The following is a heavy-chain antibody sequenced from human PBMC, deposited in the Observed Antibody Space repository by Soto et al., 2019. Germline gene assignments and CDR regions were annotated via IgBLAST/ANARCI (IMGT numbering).Heavy chain of an antibody. Sequence: QVQLVQSGAEVKKPGASVKVSCKASGYTFTSYGISWVRQAPGQGLEWMGWISACNGNTHNAQKHQGRGTMTTHTSTSTVYMEVKSPISEYTVMYYCARAQLDDDFWSGYYSAPYYFDYWGQGTLVTVSS. V-gene: IGHV1-18*01. CDR2: ISACNGNT. J-gene: IGHJ4*02. CDR3: ARAQLDDDFWSGYYSAPYYFDY. CDR1: GYTFTSYG. D-gene: IGHD3-3*01.